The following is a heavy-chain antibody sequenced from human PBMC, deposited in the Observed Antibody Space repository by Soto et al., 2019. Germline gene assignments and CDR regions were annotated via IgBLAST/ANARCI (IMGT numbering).Heavy chain of an antibody. V-gene: IGHV3-23*01. Sequence: PGGSLRLSCAASGFTFSSYAINWVRQAPGKGLEWVSTVSDSGDRTNYADSVRGRFTISRDNSKNTLYLQMNSLRAEDTAVYYCAKKKASGRQLGKSFDYWGQGALVTVSS. J-gene: IGHJ4*02. CDR2: VSDSGDRT. D-gene: IGHD1-1*01. CDR1: GFTFSSYA. CDR3: AKKKASGRQLGKSFDY.